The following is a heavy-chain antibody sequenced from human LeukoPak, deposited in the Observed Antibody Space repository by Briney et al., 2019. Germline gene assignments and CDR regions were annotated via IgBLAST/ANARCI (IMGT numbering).Heavy chain of an antibody. J-gene: IGHJ4*02. Sequence: PGGSLRLSCAASGFTFSTYWMNWARQAPGKGLEWVANIKPDGSEGYYVDSVKSRSTLSRDNAQNSLYLQMNSLRDDDTAVYYCARAKRPMVLDHWGQGTLVTVSS. V-gene: IGHV3-7*03. CDR1: GFTFSTYW. CDR3: ARAKRPMVLDH. CDR2: IKPDGSEG. D-gene: IGHD3-10*01.